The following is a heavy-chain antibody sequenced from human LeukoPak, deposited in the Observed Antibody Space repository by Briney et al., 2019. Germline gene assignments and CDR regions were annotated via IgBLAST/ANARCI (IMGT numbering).Heavy chain of an antibody. CDR2: ISGSGGST. CDR1: GFTFSSYA. V-gene: IGHV3-23*01. CDR3: ARTLGVRGVIIPPPFVY. Sequence: GGSLRLSCAASGFTFSSYAMSWVRQAPGKGLEWVSAISGSGGSTYYADSVKGRFTISRDNSKNTLYLQMNSLRAEDTAVYYCARTLGVRGVIIPPPFVYWGQGTLVSVSS. D-gene: IGHD3-10*01. J-gene: IGHJ4*02.